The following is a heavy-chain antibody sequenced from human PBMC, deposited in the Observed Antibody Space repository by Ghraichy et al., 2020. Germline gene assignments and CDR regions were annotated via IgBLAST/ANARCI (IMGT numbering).Heavy chain of an antibody. CDR3: ARGPPGYYDFWSGYPDPDFDY. D-gene: IGHD3-3*01. J-gene: IGHJ4*02. CDR2: ISAYNGNT. Sequence: ASVKVSCKASGYTFTSYGISWVRQAPGQGLEWMGWISAYNGNTNYAQKLQGRVTMTTDTSTSTAYMELRSLRSDDTAVYYCARGPPGYYDFWSGYPDPDFDYWGQGTLVTVSS. V-gene: IGHV1-18*01. CDR1: GYTFTSYG.